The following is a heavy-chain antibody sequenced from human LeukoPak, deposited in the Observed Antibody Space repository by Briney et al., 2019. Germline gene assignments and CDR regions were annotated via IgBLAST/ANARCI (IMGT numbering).Heavy chain of an antibody. J-gene: IGHJ5*02. CDR2: IYTSGST. D-gene: IGHD3-22*01. CDR3: ARAPGDYYDSSGYLS. V-gene: IGHV4-4*07. Sequence: SETLSLTCTVSGGFISNYYWSWIRQPAGKGLEWIGRIYTSGSTNYNSSLKSRVTMSVDTSENQFSLKLSSVTAADTAVYYCARAPGDYYDSSGYLSWGQGTLVTVSS. CDR1: GGFISNYY.